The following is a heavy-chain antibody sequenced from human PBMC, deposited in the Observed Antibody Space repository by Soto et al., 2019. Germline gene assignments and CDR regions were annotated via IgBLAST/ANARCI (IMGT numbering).Heavy chain of an antibody. J-gene: IGHJ6*02. CDR3: ATISHSYAVRVDV. Sequence: SVKVSCQASGGTFSSYAISWVRQAPGQGLEWMGGIIPIFGTANYAQKFQGRVTITADESTSTAYMELSSLRSEDTAVYYCATISHSYAVRVDVWGQGTTVTVSS. CDR1: GGTFSSYA. D-gene: IGHD5-18*01. CDR2: IIPIFGTA. V-gene: IGHV1-69*13.